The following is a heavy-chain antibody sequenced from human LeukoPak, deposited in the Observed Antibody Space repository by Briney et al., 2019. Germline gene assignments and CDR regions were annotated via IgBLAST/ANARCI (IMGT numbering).Heavy chain of an antibody. D-gene: IGHD4-17*01. CDR2: IYHSGTT. J-gene: IGHJ4*02. CDR3: ATYFYGDYASYYFDR. CDR1: GVSIISSHW. V-gene: IGHV4-4*02. Sequence: SGTLSLTCAFSGVSIISSHWWSWARQSPGKGLEWIGEIYHSGTTNYNPSLKSRVSMSVDKSKKQFSLNLSSVTAADTAVYYCATYFYGDYASYYFDRWGQGTLVTVPS.